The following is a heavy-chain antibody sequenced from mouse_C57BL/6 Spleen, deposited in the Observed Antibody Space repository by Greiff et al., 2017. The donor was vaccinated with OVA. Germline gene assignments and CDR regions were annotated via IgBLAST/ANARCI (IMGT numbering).Heavy chain of an antibody. CDR1: GYTFTGYW. J-gene: IGHJ4*01. Sequence: VQLQQPGAELVKPGASVKMSCKASGYTFTGYWITWVRQRPGQGLEWIGDIYPGSGSTNYNETFKSKATLTVDTSSSTAYMQLSSLTSEDSAVYYCARGTAQATGYAMDYWGQGTSVTVSS. CDR2: IYPGSGST. V-gene: IGHV1-55*01. D-gene: IGHD3-2*02. CDR3: ARGTAQATGYAMDY.